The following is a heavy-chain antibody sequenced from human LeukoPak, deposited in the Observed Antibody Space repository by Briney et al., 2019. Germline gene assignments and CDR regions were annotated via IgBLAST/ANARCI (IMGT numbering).Heavy chain of an antibody. CDR3: VRGAGFCSNTSCSLGY. V-gene: IGHV1-8*03. CDR1: GYTFTSYD. D-gene: IGHD2-2*01. CDR2: MNPNSGNT. J-gene: IGHJ4*02. Sequence: ASVKVSCKASGYTFTSYDINWVRQATGQGLEWMGWMNPNSGNTGYAQNFQGRVTITRNTSISTAYMELSSLRSEDTAVYYCVRGAGFCSNTSCSLGYWGQGTLVTVSS.